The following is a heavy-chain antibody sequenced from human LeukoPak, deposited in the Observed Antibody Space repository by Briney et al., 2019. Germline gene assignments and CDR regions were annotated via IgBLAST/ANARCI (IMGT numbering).Heavy chain of an antibody. CDR3: ARLRNDFWSGYRGTYYFDY. J-gene: IGHJ4*02. D-gene: IGHD3-3*01. Sequence: ASVKVSCKASRGTLSSYAISWVRQATGDGLEWLGWMNPNSGNTVYAQKFQGRVTMTRSTSISTAYMELSSLRSEDTAVYYCARLRNDFWSGYRGTYYFDYWGKGTLVTVSS. V-gene: IGHV1-8*02. CDR2: MNPNSGNT. CDR1: RGTLSSYA.